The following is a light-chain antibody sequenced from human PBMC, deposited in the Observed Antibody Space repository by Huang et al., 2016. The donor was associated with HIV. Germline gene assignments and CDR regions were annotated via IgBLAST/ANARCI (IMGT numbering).Light chain of an antibody. Sequence: DIQMTQSPSSLSASVGDRVIITCRASQSISNYLNWYQHKPGNAPRLLIYAAASLQSGVPSRFSGSGAKTTFTLTISSLQPEDFATYYCQQTYDTPPLTFGGGTRVDMK. CDR1: QSISNY. CDR2: AAA. J-gene: IGKJ4*01. CDR3: QQTYDTPPLT. V-gene: IGKV1-39*01.